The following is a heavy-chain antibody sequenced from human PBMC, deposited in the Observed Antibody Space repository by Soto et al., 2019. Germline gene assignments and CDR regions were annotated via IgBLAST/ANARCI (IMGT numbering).Heavy chain of an antibody. V-gene: IGHV4-31*03. Sequence: PSETLSLTCTVSGGSISSGGYYWGWIRQHPGKGLEWIGYIYYSGSTYYNPSLKSRVTISVDTSKNQFSLKLSSVTAADTAVYYCARDGRDGYSHWGQGTLVTVSS. J-gene: IGHJ4*02. CDR3: ARDGRDGYSH. CDR2: IYYSGST. D-gene: IGHD5-18*01. CDR1: GGSISSGGYY.